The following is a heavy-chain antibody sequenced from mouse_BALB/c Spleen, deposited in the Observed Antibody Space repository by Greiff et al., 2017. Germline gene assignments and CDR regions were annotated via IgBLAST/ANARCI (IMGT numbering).Heavy chain of an antibody. CDR2: IYPYNGGT. V-gene: IGHV1S29*02. J-gene: IGHJ4*01. CDR1: GYTFTDYN. CDR3: ARNGNYDAMDD. Sequence: EVQLQQSGPELVKPGASVKISCKASGYTFTDYNMHWVKQSHGKSLEWIGYIYPYNGGTGYNQKFKSKATLTVDNSSSTAYMELRSLTSEDSAVYYCARNGNYDAMDDWGQGTSVTVSS. D-gene: IGHD2-1*01.